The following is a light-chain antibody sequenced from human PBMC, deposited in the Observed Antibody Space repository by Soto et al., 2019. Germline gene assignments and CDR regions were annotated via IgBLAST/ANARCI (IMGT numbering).Light chain of an antibody. CDR3: HQRNQ. CDR1: QSVSSN. CDR2: DAS. V-gene: IGKV3D-11*03. J-gene: IGKJ5*01. Sequence: EIVMTQSPATLSLSPGERATLSCRASQSVSSNLAWYQQKPGQAPRLLIYDASTRATGIPARFRGSRAGTDFTRTISSVEPEDFSMYYCHQRNQFGQGTRLEIK.